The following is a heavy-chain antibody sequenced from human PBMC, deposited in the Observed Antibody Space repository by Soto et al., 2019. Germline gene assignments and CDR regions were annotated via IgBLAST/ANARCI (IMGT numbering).Heavy chain of an antibody. Sequence: QVQLVESGGGVVQPGRSLRLSCAASGFTFSSYGMHWVRQAPGKGLEWVAVIWYDGSNKYYADSVKGRFTISRDNSKNTLYLQMNSLRAEYTAVYYCARVEVVAAAMPESWYFDLWGRGTLVTVSS. V-gene: IGHV3-33*01. D-gene: IGHD2-2*01. CDR3: ARVEVVAAAMPESWYFDL. CDR2: IWYDGSNK. J-gene: IGHJ2*01. CDR1: GFTFSSYG.